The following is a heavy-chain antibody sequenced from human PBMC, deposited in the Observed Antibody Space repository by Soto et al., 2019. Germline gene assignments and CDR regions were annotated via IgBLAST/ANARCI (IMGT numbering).Heavy chain of an antibody. J-gene: IGHJ4*02. Sequence: QVQLQESGPGLVKPSQTLTLTCTVSGGSISSGSFYWSWIRQHPGQGLEWIGHISDSGSSYYNPSLESRVTISVDTSKNQFSLKLSAVTAADTAVYFCARTTFSDIFTAYYSLFDYWGQGTLVTVSS. V-gene: IGHV4-31*03. CDR1: GGSISSGSFY. D-gene: IGHD3-9*01. CDR3: ARTTFSDIFTAYYSLFDY. CDR2: ISDSGSS.